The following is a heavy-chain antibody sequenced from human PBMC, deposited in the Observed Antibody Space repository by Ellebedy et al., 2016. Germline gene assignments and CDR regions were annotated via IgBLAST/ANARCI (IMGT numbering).Heavy chain of an antibody. CDR2: IYYSGST. CDR1: GGSLSGYY. D-gene: IGHD3-10*01. CDR3: ARHSPGDFDY. Sequence: SETLSLTCAVYGGSLSGYYWGWIRQPPGKGLEWIGSIYYSGSTYYNPSLKSRVTISVDTSKNQFSLKLSSVTAADTAVYYCARHSPGDFDYWGQGTLVTVSS. J-gene: IGHJ4*02. V-gene: IGHV4-39*01.